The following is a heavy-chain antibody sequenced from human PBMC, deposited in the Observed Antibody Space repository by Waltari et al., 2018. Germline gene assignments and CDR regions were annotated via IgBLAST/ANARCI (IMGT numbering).Heavy chain of an antibody. CDR3: TTDIVPSSGTHY. D-gene: IGHD6-19*01. CDR1: GFTFSNAW. Sequence: EVQLVESGGGLVKPGGSLRLSCAASGFTFSNAWMSWVRQAPGKGLEWVGRIKSKTDGGTTDYAAPVKGRFTISRDDSKNTLYLQMNSLKTEDTAVYYCTTDIVPSSGTHYWGQGTLVTVSS. J-gene: IGHJ4*02. CDR2: IKSKTDGGTT. V-gene: IGHV3-15*01.